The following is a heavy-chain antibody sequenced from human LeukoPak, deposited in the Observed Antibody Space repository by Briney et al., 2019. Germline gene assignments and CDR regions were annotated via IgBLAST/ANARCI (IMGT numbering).Heavy chain of an antibody. V-gene: IGHV3-48*02. D-gene: IGHD6-19*01. Sequence: GGSLRLSCAASGFTFSSYSMNWVRQAPGKGLEWVSYISSSSSTIYYADSVKGRFTISRDNAKNSLYLQMNSLRDEDTAAYYCASEYSSGWYRGDYFDYWGQGTLVTVSS. CDR1: GFTFSSYS. CDR2: ISSSSSTI. CDR3: ASEYSSGWYRGDYFDY. J-gene: IGHJ4*02.